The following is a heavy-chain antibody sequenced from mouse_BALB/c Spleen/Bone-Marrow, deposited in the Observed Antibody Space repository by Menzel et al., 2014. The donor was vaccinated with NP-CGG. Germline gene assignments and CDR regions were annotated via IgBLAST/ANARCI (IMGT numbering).Heavy chain of an antibody. CDR1: GFTLSDFY. CDR2: SRNKAKHYTT. D-gene: IGHD2-10*02. Sequence: EVQGVESGGGLVQPGDSLRLSCATSGFTLSDFYMEWVRQPPGKRLEWIAASRNKAKHYTTEYSASVKGRFIVSRDTSQSILYLQMNALRAEDTAIYYCARDVGYGNYFVYWGQGALVTVSA. J-gene: IGHJ3*01. V-gene: IGHV7-1*02. CDR3: ARDVGYGNYFVY.